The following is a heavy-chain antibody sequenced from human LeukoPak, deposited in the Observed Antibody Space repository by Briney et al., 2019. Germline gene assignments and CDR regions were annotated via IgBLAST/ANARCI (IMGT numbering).Heavy chain of an antibody. CDR3: ARGRDFWSGYYTGYYYYYMDV. D-gene: IGHD3-3*01. CDR2: INHSGST. CDR1: GGSFSGYY. Sequence: KPSETLSLTCAVYGGSFSGYYWSWIRQPPGEGLEWIGEINHSGSTNYNPSLKSRVTISVDTSKNQFSLKLSSVTAADTAVYYCARGRDFWSGYYTGYYYYYMDVWGKGTTVTVSS. V-gene: IGHV4-34*01. J-gene: IGHJ6*03.